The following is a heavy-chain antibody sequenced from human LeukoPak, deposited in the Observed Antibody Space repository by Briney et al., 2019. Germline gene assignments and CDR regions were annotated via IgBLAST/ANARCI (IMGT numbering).Heavy chain of an antibody. D-gene: IGHD3-10*01. V-gene: IGHV1-2*02. CDR1: GYSFTGYY. CDR2: INPNSGGT. Sequence: GASVKVSCKASGYSFTGYYTHWVRQAPGQGLEWMGWINPNSGGTNFAQRFQGGVTMTRDTSISTAYMELSRLRSDDTAVYYCARGTPYGSGSYYWSWGQGTLVTVPS. CDR3: ARGTPYGSGSYYWS. J-gene: IGHJ5*02.